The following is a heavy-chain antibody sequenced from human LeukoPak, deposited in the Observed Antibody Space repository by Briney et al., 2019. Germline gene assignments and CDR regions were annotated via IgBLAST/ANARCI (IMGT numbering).Heavy chain of an antibody. D-gene: IGHD3-22*01. J-gene: IGHJ3*02. CDR1: GFTFSDYW. V-gene: IGHV3-21*01. CDR2: ISSSSSYT. CDR3: ARDPTSYYDSSGYYYNDAFDI. Sequence: GGSLRLSCAASGFTFSDYWMDWVRQAPGKGLEWVSSISSSSSYTYYADSVKGRFTISRDNAKNSLYLQMNSLRAEDTAVYYCARDPTSYYDSSGYYYNDAFDIWGQGTMVTASS.